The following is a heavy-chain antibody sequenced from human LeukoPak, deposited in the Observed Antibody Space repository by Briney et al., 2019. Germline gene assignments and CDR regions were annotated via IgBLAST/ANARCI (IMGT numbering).Heavy chain of an antibody. V-gene: IGHV3-23*01. CDR3: AKGVAAAAVNWFYP. CDR1: GFTFSSYA. D-gene: IGHD6-13*01. CDR2: ISGSGGST. Sequence: GGSLRPSCAASGFTFSSYAMSWVRQAPGKGLEWVSAISGSGGSTYYADSVKGRFTISRDNSKNTLYLQMNSLGAEDTAVYYCAKGVAAAAVNWFYPWGHGTLVTVSS. J-gene: IGHJ5*02.